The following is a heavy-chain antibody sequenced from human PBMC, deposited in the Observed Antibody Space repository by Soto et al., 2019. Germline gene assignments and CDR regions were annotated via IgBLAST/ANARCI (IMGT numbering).Heavy chain of an antibody. J-gene: IGHJ3*02. Sequence: PGESLKISCKGSGYSFTSYWIGWVRQMPGKGLEWMGIIYPGDSDTRYSPSFQGQVTISADKSISTAYLQWSSLKSSDTAMYYCACTLTYYYGSGSHPHAFDIWGQGTMVT. CDR3: ACTLTYYYGSGSHPHAFDI. CDR1: GYSFTSYW. V-gene: IGHV5-51*01. CDR2: IYPGDSDT. D-gene: IGHD3-10*01.